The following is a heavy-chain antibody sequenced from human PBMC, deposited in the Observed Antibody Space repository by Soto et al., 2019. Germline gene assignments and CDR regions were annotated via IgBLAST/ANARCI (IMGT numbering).Heavy chain of an antibody. D-gene: IGHD3-3*01. V-gene: IGHV3-23*01. CDR1: GFTFSSYA. J-gene: IGHJ4*02. Sequence: PGGSLRLSCAASGFTFSSYAMSWVRQAPGKGLEWVSAISGSGGSTYYADSVKGRFTISRDNSKNTLYLQMNSLRAEDTAVYYCAKSFYDFWSGYYTRNYFDYWGQGTLVTVSS. CDR2: ISGSGGST. CDR3: AKSFYDFWSGYYTRNYFDY.